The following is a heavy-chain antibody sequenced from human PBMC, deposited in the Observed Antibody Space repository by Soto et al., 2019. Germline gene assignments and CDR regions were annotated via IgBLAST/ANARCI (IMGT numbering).Heavy chain of an antibody. CDR2: IYYSGST. D-gene: IGHD3-3*01. V-gene: IGHV4-31*03. CDR3: ARGGFSRAPFDY. Sequence: SETLSLTCTVSGGSISSGGYYWSWIRQHPGKGLEWIGYIYYSGSTYYNPSLKSRVTISVDTSKNQSSLKLSSVTAADTAVYYCARGGFSRAPFDYWGQGTLVTVSS. J-gene: IGHJ4*02. CDR1: GGSISSGGYY.